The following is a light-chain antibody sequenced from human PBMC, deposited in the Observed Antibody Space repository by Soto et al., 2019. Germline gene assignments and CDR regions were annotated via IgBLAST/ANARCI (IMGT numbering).Light chain of an antibody. CDR1: QSISSNY. CDR3: QQYGSSGYT. CDR2: GAS. J-gene: IGKJ2*01. Sequence: IVLTQSPGTLSLSPGERATLSCRASQSISSNYIAWYQQKPGQAPRLLIYGASSRATGVPDRFSGSGSGTDFTHTISRLEPEDFAVYYCQQYGSSGYTFGQGTKLEIK. V-gene: IGKV3-20*01.